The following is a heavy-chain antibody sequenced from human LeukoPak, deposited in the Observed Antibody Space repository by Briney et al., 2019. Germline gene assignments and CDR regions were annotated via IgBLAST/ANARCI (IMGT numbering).Heavy chain of an antibody. CDR3: ARSPLPYCGGDCSYDY. CDR2: IIPIFGTA. V-gene: IGHV1-69*05. D-gene: IGHD2-21*01. J-gene: IGHJ4*02. Sequence: SVKVSCKASGGTFSSYAISWVRQAPGQGLEWMGGIIPIFGTANYAQRFQGRVTITTDESTSTAYMELSSLRSEDTAVYYCARSPLPYCGGDCSYDYWGQGTLVTVSS. CDR1: GGTFSSYA.